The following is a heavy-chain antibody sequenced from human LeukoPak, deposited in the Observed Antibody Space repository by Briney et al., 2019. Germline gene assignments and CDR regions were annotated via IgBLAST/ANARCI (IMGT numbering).Heavy chain of an antibody. J-gene: IGHJ4*02. D-gene: IGHD4-17*01. V-gene: IGHV4-39*07. CDR3: ARGVSVIDY. CDR1: GGSISSSSYY. Sequence: SETLSLTCTVSGGSISSSSYYWGWIRQPPGKGLEWIGSIYYSGSTYYNPSLKSRVTISVDTSKNQFSLKLSSVTAADTAVYYCARGVSVIDYWGQGTLVTVSS. CDR2: IYYSGST.